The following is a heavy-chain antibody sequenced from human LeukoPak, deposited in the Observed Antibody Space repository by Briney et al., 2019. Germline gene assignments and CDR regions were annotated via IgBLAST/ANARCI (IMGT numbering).Heavy chain of an antibody. J-gene: IGHJ6*03. CDR3: ERGLPYYYSSGSTQDYYYMDV. CDR2: IYTSGST. Sequence: SETLSLTCTVSGGSISSCYWSWIRHPAGKGMEWIGRIYTSGSTNYNPSLKSRVTMSVDASKNKFSLKLSSVTAADTAVYDCERGLPYYYSSGSTQDYYYMDVWGKGTTVTVSS. V-gene: IGHV4-4*07. D-gene: IGHD3-10*01. CDR1: GGSISSCY.